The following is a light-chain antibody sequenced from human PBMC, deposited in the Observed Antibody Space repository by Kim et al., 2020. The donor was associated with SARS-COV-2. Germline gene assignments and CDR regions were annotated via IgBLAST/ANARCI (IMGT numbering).Light chain of an antibody. Sequence: IQLTQSPSSLSASVGDRVTITCRASQGISSDFAWYQQKAGKAPKLLIYATSSLQSGVPSRFSGSGSGTDFTLTISSLQPEDFATYFCQQFNSYPITFGQGTRLEIK. V-gene: IGKV1-9*01. J-gene: IGKJ5*01. CDR3: QQFNSYPIT. CDR1: QGISSD. CDR2: ATS.